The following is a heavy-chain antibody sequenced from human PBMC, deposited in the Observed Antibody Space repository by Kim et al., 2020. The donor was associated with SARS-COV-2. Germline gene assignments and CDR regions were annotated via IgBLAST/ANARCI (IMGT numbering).Heavy chain of an antibody. CDR3: ARQGVGGSGGSCSYFDY. CDR1: GFTFSSYG. CDR2: ISYDGSNK. Sequence: GGSLRLSCAASGFTFSSYGMHWVRQAPGKGLEWVAVISYDGSNKYYADSVKGRFTISRDNSKNTLYLQMNSLRAEDTAVYYCARQGVGGSGGSCSYFDYWGQGPLVTVSS. J-gene: IGHJ4*02. D-gene: IGHD2-15*01. V-gene: IGHV3-33*05.